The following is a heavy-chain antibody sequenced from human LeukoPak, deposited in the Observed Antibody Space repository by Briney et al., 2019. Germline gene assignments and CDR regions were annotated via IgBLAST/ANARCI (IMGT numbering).Heavy chain of an antibody. CDR3: ARGSLWSRELTDAFDM. D-gene: IGHD3-10*01. Sequence: GKSLRLSCAASAFTFSSYGMHWVRQAPGKGLEWVAVIWYDGSKKYYADSVKGRFTISRDNSKNTLFLQMNSLRAEDTAVYYCARGSLWSRELTDAFDMWGQGTMVTVSS. V-gene: IGHV3-33*01. J-gene: IGHJ3*02. CDR2: IWYDGSKK. CDR1: AFTFSSYG.